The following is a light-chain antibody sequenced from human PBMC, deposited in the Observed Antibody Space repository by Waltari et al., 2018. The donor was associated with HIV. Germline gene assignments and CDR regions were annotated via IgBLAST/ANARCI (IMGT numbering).Light chain of an antibody. CDR1: NSAVGAYNY. CDR3: CSYADGYTWI. V-gene: IGLV2-11*01. J-gene: IGLJ2*01. CDR2: DIN. Sequence: QSALTQPRSVSESPGQSVTISCTGTNSAVGAYNYVSGYQQHPGKAPNLIIYDINKRPSGVPDRISGSESGNMASLAISGLQAEDEADYYCCSYADGYTWIFGGGSKLTGL.